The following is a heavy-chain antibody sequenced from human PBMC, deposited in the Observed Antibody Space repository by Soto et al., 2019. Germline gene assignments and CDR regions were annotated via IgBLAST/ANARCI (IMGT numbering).Heavy chain of an antibody. CDR1: GFTFSDYY. CDR2: ISSSSSYT. D-gene: IGHD4-17*01. V-gene: IGHV3-11*06. CDR3: ASIPTVTTYGYYYGMDV. Sequence: PGGSLRLSCAASGFTFSDYYMSWIRQAPGKGLEWVSYISSSSSYTNYADSVKGRFTISRDNAKNSLYLQMNSLRAEDTAVYYCASIPTVTTYGYYYGMDVWGQGTTVTVSS. J-gene: IGHJ6*02.